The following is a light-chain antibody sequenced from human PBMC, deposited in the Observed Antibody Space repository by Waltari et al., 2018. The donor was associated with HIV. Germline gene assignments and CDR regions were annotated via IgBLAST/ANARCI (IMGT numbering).Light chain of an antibody. CDR3: QHYNSYPWT. CDR2: KAS. V-gene: IGKV1-5*03. Sequence: DIQMTQSPSTLSASVGDRVRITCRASQSISSWLAWFQQKPGKAPRLLIYKASILESGVPSRFSGSRSGTEFTLTISSLQPDDFATYYCQHYNSYPWTFGQGTKVEIK. J-gene: IGKJ1*01. CDR1: QSISSW.